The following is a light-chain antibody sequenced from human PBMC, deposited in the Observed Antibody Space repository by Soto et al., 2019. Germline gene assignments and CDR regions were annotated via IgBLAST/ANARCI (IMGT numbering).Light chain of an antibody. Sequence: QSALTQPASVSGSPGQSITISCTGTSSDVGGYNYVSWYQQHPGKAPKLMIYEVSNRPSGVSNRFSGSKSGNTASLTISGLQAEDAADYYCSSYTTISTLEVFGGGTKLTVL. J-gene: IGLJ3*02. CDR2: EVS. V-gene: IGLV2-14*01. CDR1: SSDVGGYNY. CDR3: SSYTTISTLEV.